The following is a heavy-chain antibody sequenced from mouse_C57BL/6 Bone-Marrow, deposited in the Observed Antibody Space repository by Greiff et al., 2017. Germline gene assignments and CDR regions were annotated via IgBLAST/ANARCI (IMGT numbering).Heavy chain of an antibody. J-gene: IGHJ2*01. D-gene: IGHD4-1*01. V-gene: IGHV10-1*01. CDR3: VRFWDGAFDY. CDR1: GFSFNTYA. CDR2: IRSKSNNYAT. Sequence: EVKVVESGGGLVQPKGSLKLSCAASGFSFNTYAMNWVRQAPGKGLEWVARIRSKSNNYATYYADSVKDRFTISRDDSESMLYLQMNNLKTEDTAMYYCVRFWDGAFDYWGQGTTLTVSS.